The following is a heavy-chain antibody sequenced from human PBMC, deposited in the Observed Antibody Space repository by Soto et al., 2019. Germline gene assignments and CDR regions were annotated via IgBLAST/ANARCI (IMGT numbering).Heavy chain of an antibody. V-gene: IGHV1-8*01. J-gene: IGHJ5*02. D-gene: IGHD2-21*01. CDR3: ARELGGGDCYTQGFEP. Sequence: ASVKVSCKASGYTFTSYDINWVRQATGQGLERMGWMNPNSGNTGYAQKFQGRVTMTRNTSISTAYMELSSLRSEDTAVYYCARELGGGDCYTQGFEPWGQGPLVAVSS. CDR1: GYTFTSYD. CDR2: MNPNSGNT.